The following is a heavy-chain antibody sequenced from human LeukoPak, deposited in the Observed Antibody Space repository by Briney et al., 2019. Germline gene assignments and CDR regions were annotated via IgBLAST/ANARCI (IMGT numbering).Heavy chain of an antibody. CDR2: ISYDGSNT. J-gene: IGHJ6*02. V-gene: IGHV3-30-3*01. CDR1: GFTFSTYT. CDR3: ARVDRSGWSDPWYYYGMDV. Sequence: QTGGSLRLSCAASGFTFSTYTMHWVRQAPGKGLEWVALISYDGSNTYYADSVEGRFTISRDNSKNTLYLQVNSLRAEDTAVYYCARVDRSGWSDPWYYYGMDVWGQGTTVTVSS. D-gene: IGHD6-19*01.